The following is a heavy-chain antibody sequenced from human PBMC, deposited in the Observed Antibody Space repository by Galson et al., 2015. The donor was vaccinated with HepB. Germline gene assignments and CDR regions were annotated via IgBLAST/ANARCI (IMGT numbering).Heavy chain of an antibody. CDR3: ARAPLMYYYDSSGYSDYFDY. J-gene: IGHJ4*02. D-gene: IGHD3-22*01. CDR2: IIPIFGTA. V-gene: IGHV1-69*13. CDR1: GGTFSSYA. Sequence: SVKVSCKASGGTFSSYAISWVRQAPGQGLEWMGGIIPIFGTANYAQKFQGRVTITADESTSIAYMELSSLRSEDTAVYYCARAPLMYYYDSSGYSDYFDYWGQGTLVTVSS.